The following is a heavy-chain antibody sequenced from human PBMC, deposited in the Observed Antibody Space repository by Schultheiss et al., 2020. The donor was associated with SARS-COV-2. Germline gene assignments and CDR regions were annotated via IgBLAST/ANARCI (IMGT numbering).Heavy chain of an antibody. Sequence: SQTLSLTCTVSGGSISSDDYYWSWIRQPPGKGLDWIGYIYYSGNTYYNPSLKSRVTISVDTSKNQFSLKLSSVTAADTAVYYCARATPTTVTAYWGQGTLVTVSS. CDR2: IYYSGNT. J-gene: IGHJ4*02. V-gene: IGHV4-30-4*01. CDR1: GGSISSDDYY. D-gene: IGHD4-17*01. CDR3: ARATPTTVTAY.